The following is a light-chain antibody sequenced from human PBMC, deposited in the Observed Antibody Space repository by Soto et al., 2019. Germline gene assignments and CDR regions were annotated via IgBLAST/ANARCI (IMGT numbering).Light chain of an antibody. CDR1: KLGDKY. J-gene: IGLJ1*01. CDR3: SSYTSSSTLYV. V-gene: IGLV3-1*01. Sequence: SYELTQPPSVSVSPGQTASITCYGDKLGDKYACWYQQKPGQSPVLVIYQDSKRPSGIPERFSGSNSGNTATLTISGTQAMDEADYYRSSYTSSSTLYVFGTGTKLTVL. CDR2: QDS.